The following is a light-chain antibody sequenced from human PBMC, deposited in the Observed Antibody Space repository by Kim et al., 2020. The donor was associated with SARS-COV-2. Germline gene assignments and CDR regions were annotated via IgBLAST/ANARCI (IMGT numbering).Light chain of an antibody. V-gene: IGLV6-57*02. J-gene: IGLJ3*02. CDR1: SGSIAGNY. CDR2: EYN. Sequence: VTISCTGSSGSIAGNYVQGYQQRPGSAPTTVIYEYNQSPSGVPVRFSGSIDSSSNSASLTISGLKAEDEADYYCQSYDSSNLRVFGGGTQLTVL. CDR3: QSYDSSNLRV.